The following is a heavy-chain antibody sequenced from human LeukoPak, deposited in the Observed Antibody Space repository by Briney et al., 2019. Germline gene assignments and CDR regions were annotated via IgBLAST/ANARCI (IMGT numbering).Heavy chain of an antibody. CDR3: ARGLGVVTAQSEQPKPRYFDL. Sequence: GASVKVSCKASGYTFISYGISWVRQAPGQGLGWMGWISGYNGNTNYAQNLQGRVTMTTDTSTSTAYMELRSLRSDDTAVYYCARGLGVVTAQSEQPKPRYFDLWGRGTQVTASS. V-gene: IGHV1-18*01. CDR2: ISGYNGNT. CDR1: GYTFISYG. D-gene: IGHD2-21*02. J-gene: IGHJ2*01.